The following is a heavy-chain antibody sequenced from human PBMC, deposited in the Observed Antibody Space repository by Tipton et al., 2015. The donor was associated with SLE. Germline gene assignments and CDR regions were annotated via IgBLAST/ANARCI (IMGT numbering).Heavy chain of an antibody. D-gene: IGHD3-10*01. J-gene: IGHJ3*01. CDR2: IYYFKNT. Sequence: TLSLTCTVSGGSIGSSSYSWGWVRLPPGKGLEWIGTIYYFKNTYYNPSLKSRVSISVDTSKNQFSLNLGSVTAADTAVYYCARDRPRGPFDVWGQGTMVTVSS. CDR3: ARDRPRGPFDV. CDR1: GGSIGSSSYS. V-gene: IGHV4-39*02.